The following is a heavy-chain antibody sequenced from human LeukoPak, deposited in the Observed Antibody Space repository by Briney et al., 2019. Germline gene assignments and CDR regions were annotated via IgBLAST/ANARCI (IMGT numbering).Heavy chain of an antibody. Sequence: PGGSLRLSCAASGFTFSNAWMSWVRQAPGKGLEWVGLIRDKPDGGKTDYAAPVKGRSTISRDDSKSMLYLQMNSLKNEDTAVYYCTTDNAPGMDVWGQGTTVTVSS. V-gene: IGHV3-15*01. D-gene: IGHD2-2*01. CDR3: TTDNAPGMDV. CDR2: IRDKPDGGKT. CDR1: GFTFSNAW. J-gene: IGHJ6*02.